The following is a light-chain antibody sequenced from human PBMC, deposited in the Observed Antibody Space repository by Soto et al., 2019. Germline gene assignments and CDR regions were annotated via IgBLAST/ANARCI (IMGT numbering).Light chain of an antibody. V-gene: IGLV2-8*01. CDR3: SSYAGSNNFV. CDR2: EVS. Sequence: QSALTQPPSASGSPGQSVTISCTGTSSDVGGYNSVSWYQQHPGKAPKLMVYEVSKRPSGVPDRFSGSKSDNTASLTVSGLHAEDEADYYCSSYAGSNNFVFGTGTKLTAL. J-gene: IGLJ1*01. CDR1: SSDVGGYNS.